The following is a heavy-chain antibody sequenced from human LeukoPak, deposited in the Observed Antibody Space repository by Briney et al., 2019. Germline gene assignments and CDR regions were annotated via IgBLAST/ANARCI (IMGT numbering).Heavy chain of an antibody. CDR3: AKDRRGYCSSTGCSLKTYFAS. CDR1: GFTFSSYG. D-gene: IGHD2-2*01. Sequence: GRSLRLSCAASGFTFSSYGMHWVRQAPGKGLEWVAFIRYDESNKYYADSVKGRFTISRDNSKNTLYLQMNSLRAEDTAVYYCAKDRRGYCSSTGCSLKTYFASWARGPLVTVSS. J-gene: IGHJ4*02. V-gene: IGHV3-30*02. CDR2: IRYDESNK.